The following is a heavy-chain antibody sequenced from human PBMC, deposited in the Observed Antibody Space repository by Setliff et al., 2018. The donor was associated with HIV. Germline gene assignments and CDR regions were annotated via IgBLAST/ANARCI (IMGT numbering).Heavy chain of an antibody. D-gene: IGHD3-10*01. CDR1: GYSFTSYW. CDR3: ARELLKRGAFDI. CDR2: IYPGDSDT. J-gene: IGHJ3*02. Sequence: GESLKISCRVSGYSFTSYWIAWVRQMPGRGLEWMGNIYPGDSDTRYSPSFQGQVTISADKSISTAYLQWSSLKASDTAMYYCARELLKRGAFDIWGQGTMVTVSS. V-gene: IGHV5-51*01.